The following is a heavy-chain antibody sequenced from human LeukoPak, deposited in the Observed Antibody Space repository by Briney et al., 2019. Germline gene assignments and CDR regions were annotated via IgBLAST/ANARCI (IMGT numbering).Heavy chain of an antibody. J-gene: IGHJ5*02. D-gene: IGHD1-14*01. CDR3: ARGGVNHVDL. Sequence: GGSLRLSCAASGFPFNSFWMHWVRQAPGKGLVWVSDMNEYSTTIRYADSVKGRFTISRDNAKSILYLQMNNLRAEDTAMYFCARGGVNHVDLWGQGTLVTVSS. V-gene: IGHV3-74*01. CDR2: MNEYSTTI. CDR1: GFPFNSFW.